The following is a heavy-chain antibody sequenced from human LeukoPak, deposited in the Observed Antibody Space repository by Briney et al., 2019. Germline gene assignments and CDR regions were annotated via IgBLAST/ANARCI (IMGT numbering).Heavy chain of an antibody. J-gene: IGHJ3*02. Sequence: PSQTLSLTCTVSGGSISSGSYYWSWIRQPAGKGLEWIGRIYTSGSTNYNPSLKSRVTISVDTSKNQFSLKLSSAAAADTAVYYCARDLMDYDILPGWHGHDAFDIWGQGTMVTVSS. D-gene: IGHD3-9*01. CDR3: ARDLMDYDILPGWHGHDAFDI. CDR2: IYTSGST. CDR1: GGSISSGSYY. V-gene: IGHV4-61*02.